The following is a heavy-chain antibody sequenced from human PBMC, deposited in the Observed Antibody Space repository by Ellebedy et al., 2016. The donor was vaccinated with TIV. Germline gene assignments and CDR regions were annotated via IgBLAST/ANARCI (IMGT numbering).Heavy chain of an antibody. CDR1: GFTFSSYA. CDR3: AKEEVGYGYYYYYYYMDV. V-gene: IGHV3-23*01. CDR2: ISGSGGST. Sequence: GGSLRLSXAASGFTFSSYAMSWVRQAPGKGLEWVSAISGSGGSTYYADSVKGRFTISRDNSKNTLYLQMNSLRAEDTAVYYCAKEEVGYGYYYYYYYMDVWGKGTTVTVSS. D-gene: IGHD2-2*03. J-gene: IGHJ6*03.